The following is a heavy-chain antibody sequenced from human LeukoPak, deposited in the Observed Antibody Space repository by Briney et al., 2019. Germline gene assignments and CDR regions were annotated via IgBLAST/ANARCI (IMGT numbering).Heavy chain of an antibody. V-gene: IGHV3-30*18. CDR1: GFTFTTYG. D-gene: IGHD3-22*01. CDR3: ANSYYYDSSGHYTISNHLDY. Sequence: GRSLRLSCAASGFTFTTYGMHWVRQAPGKGLEWLPVISYDGSHKYYTDSVKGRFTISRDNSRNTLYLQMDSLRAEDTAVYYCANSYYYDSSGHYTISNHLDYWGQGTLVTVSS. J-gene: IGHJ4*02. CDR2: ISYDGSHK.